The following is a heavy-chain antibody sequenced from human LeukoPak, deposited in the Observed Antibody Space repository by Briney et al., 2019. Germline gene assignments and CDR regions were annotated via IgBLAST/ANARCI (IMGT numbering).Heavy chain of an antibody. V-gene: IGHV1-8*03. CDR3: ATSLFCSNGVCYTGGYYFDY. CDR1: GYSFTSYD. J-gene: IGHJ4*02. CDR2: MNPNSGNT. Sequence: ASVKVSCKASGYSFTSYDVTWVRQAPGQGLDWMGWMNPNSGNTAYPQKFQGRVTITSDTSITTAYMELSSLRSEDTAVYYCATSLFCSNGVCYTGGYYFDYWGQGTLVTVSS. D-gene: IGHD2-8*01.